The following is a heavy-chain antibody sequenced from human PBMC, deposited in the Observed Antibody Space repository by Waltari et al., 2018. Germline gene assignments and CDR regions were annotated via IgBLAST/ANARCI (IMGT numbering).Heavy chain of an antibody. CDR2: IIPIFGTA. CDR3: ATIGYCSGGSCYSDADY. J-gene: IGHJ4*02. CDR1: GGTFSSYA. V-gene: IGHV1-69*13. D-gene: IGHD2-15*01. Sequence: QVQLVQSGAEVKKPGSSVKVSCKASGGTFSSYAISWVRQAPGQGLEWMGGIIPIFGTANYAQKFQGRVTITADESTSTAYMELSSPRSEDTAVYYCATIGYCSGGSCYSDADYWGQGTLVTVSS.